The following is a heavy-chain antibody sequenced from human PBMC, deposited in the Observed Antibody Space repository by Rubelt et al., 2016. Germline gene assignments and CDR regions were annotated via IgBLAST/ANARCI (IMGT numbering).Heavy chain of an antibody. J-gene: IGHJ4*02. Sequence: EWGGGVVQPGRSLRLSCAASGFTLSDYGMHWVRQAPGKGLEWMAIIWNDGRSKYRADSVKGRFTVSRDNSKNSLDLQMNSLRVDDTAMYYCARAYYYDSSGRKIREAFDYWGQGALVTVSP. CDR2: IWNDGRSK. CDR1: GFTLSDYG. CDR3: ARAYYYDSSGRKIREAFDY. D-gene: IGHD3-22*01. V-gene: IGHV3-33*01.